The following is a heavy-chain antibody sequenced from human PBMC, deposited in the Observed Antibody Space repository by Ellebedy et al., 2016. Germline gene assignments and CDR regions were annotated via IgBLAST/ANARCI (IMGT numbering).Heavy chain of an antibody. CDR2: IYYSGST. Sequence: SETLSLXXTVSRGSFNTRSYYWGWIRQPPGKGLEWIGSIYYSGSTYYNPSLKSRVTISVDTSKNQFSLKLSSVTAADTAVYYCARQGASIAARHLCFDYWGQGTLVTVSS. CDR1: RGSFNTRSYY. V-gene: IGHV4-39*01. J-gene: IGHJ4*02. D-gene: IGHD6-6*01. CDR3: ARQGASIAARHLCFDY.